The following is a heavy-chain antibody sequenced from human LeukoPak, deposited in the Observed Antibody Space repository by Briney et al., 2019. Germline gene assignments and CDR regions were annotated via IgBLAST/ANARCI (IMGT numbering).Heavy chain of an antibody. CDR2: ISSSSSTI. J-gene: IGHJ3*02. D-gene: IGHD5-18*01. Sequence: GGSLRLSCAASGFTFSSYSMNWVRQAPGKGLEWVSYISSSSSTIYYADSVKGRFTISRDNAKNSLYPQMNSLKAEDTAVYYCTCRIYSYGSSVAFDIWGQGTMVTVSS. CDR3: TCRIYSYGSSVAFDI. CDR1: GFTFSSYS. V-gene: IGHV3-48*01.